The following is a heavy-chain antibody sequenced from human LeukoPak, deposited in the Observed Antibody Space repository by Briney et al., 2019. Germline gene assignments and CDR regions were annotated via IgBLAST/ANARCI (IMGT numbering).Heavy chain of an antibody. CDR3: TKATQWLAFDY. CDR1: GGSISSHF. D-gene: IGHD6-19*01. J-gene: IGHJ4*02. V-gene: IGHV4-59*11. Sequence: SETLSLTCTVSGGSISSHFWSWMRQPPGKGLEWIGNIYNRGTTDYNPSLNSRVTMSVDTSKNQLSLQLTSVTAADTAVYYCTKATQWLAFDYWGRGTLVTVSS. CDR2: IYNRGTT.